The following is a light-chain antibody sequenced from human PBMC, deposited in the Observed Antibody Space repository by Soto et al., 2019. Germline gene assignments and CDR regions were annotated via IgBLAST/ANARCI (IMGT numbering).Light chain of an antibody. J-gene: IGKJ1*01. CDR2: GAS. V-gene: IGKV3-15*01. CDR1: QSISSS. CDR3: HQYDIWPPWT. Sequence: EIVLTQSPGALSLSRGERATRSCRAGQSISSSFLAWYQQKPGQAPRLLIYGASTRATGFPARFSGSGSGTEFTLTISSLQSEDVAVYYCHQYDIWPPWTFGQGTKVDIK.